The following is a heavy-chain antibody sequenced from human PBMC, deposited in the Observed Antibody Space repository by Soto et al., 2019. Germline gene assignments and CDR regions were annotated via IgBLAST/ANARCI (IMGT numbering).Heavy chain of an antibody. D-gene: IGHD2-2*01. Sequence: GASVKVSCKASGGTFSSYAISWVRQAPGQGLEWMGGIIPIFGTANYAQKFQGRVTITADESTSTAYMELSSLRSEDTAVYYCARLVPAGPYYYYYYGMDVWGQGTTVTVSS. CDR1: GGTFSSYA. CDR3: ARLVPAGPYYYYYYGMDV. J-gene: IGHJ6*02. CDR2: IIPIFGTA. V-gene: IGHV1-69*13.